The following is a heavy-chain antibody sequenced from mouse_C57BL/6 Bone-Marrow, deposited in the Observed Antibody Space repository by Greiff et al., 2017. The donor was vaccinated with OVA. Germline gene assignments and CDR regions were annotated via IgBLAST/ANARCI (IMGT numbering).Heavy chain of an antibody. J-gene: IGHJ1*03. D-gene: IGHD1-1*01. Sequence: EVQVVESEGGLVQPGSSMKLSCTASGFTFSDYYMAWVRQVPEKGLEWVANINYDGSSTYYLDSLKSRFIISRDNAKNILYLQMSSLKSEDTATYYCARKPLIYYYGSSYGYFDVWGTGTTVTVSS. CDR2: INYDGSST. CDR3: ARKPLIYYYGSSYGYFDV. V-gene: IGHV5-16*01. CDR1: GFTFSDYY.